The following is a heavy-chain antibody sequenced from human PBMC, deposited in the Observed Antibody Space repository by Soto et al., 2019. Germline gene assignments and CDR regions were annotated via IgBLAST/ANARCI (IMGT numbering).Heavy chain of an antibody. V-gene: IGHV3-7*01. CDR1: GFTFSSCS. Sequence: GGTLRLSCAASGFTFSSCSLNWARQAPGKRLEWVANIRHDGSEKTYGDSVKGRFTITRDNAKNSLYLQMNSLRVEDTAVYYCGRRRRRVYSYFGMDVWGQGTTVTVSS. CDR3: GRRRRRVYSYFGMDV. CDR2: IRHDGSEK. J-gene: IGHJ6*02.